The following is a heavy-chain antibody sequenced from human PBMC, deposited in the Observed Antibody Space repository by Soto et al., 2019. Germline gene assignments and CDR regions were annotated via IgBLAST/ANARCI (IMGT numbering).Heavy chain of an antibody. V-gene: IGHV3-48*01. Sequence: PGGSLRLSCAASGFTFSSYSMNWVRQAPGKGLEWVSYISSSSSTIGYADSVKGRFTISRDNAKNSLYLQMNSLRAEDTALYYCAKDGLSASGYYDLWSGYFFDIWGQGTMVTVSS. D-gene: IGHD3-3*01. CDR2: ISSSSSTI. CDR1: GFTFSSYS. CDR3: AKDGLSASGYYDLWSGYFFDI. J-gene: IGHJ3*02.